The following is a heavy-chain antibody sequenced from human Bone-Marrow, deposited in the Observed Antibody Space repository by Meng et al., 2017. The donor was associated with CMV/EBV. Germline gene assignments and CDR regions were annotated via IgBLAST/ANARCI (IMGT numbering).Heavy chain of an antibody. Sequence: GGSLRLSCADSGFTFNDYGMSWVRQAPGKGLEWVSGINWNGRTTSYADSVKGRFTISRDNAKNSLYLQMNSLRAEDTALYHCARVGYCSSASCFPYWYFDLWGRGTLVTVSS. J-gene: IGHJ2*01. CDR3: ARVGYCSSASCFPYWYFDL. D-gene: IGHD2-2*01. CDR2: INWNGRTT. V-gene: IGHV3-20*01. CDR1: GFTFNDYG.